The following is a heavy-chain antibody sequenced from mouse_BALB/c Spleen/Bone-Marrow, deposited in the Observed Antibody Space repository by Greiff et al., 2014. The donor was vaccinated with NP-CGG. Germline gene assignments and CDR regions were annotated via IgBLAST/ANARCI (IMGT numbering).Heavy chain of an antibody. V-gene: IGHV5-4*02. CDR2: ISYGGSYI. J-gene: IGHJ4*01. CDR1: GFTFSDFY. CDR3: ARDRGVQGYAMDY. D-gene: IGHD2-14*01. Sequence: DVMLVESGGGLVKPGGSLKLSCAASGFTFSDFYMYWVRQTPEKRLEWVATISYGGSYIYYPDSAKGRFTISRDDAKNNLYLQMSSLKSEDTAMYYCARDRGVQGYAMDYWGQGTSVTVSS.